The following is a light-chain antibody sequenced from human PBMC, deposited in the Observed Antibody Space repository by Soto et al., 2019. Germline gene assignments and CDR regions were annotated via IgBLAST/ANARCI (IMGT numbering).Light chain of an antibody. J-gene: IGLJ3*02. CDR2: NNN. V-gene: IGLV1-44*01. CDR1: WSNIGDNT. Sequence: QAVVTQPPSASGTPGQRVTISCSGSWSNIGDNTVDWYQQLPGTAPKLLIYNNNQRPSGVPDRFSGSKSGTSASLAISGLQPEDEADYYCAAWDDNLNGRVFGGGTKLTVL. CDR3: AAWDDNLNGRV.